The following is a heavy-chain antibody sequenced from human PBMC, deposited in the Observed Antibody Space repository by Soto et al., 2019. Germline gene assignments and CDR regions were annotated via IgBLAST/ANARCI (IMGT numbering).Heavy chain of an antibody. J-gene: IGHJ3*02. CDR2: INHSGST. D-gene: IGHD6-6*01. CDR3: ASHIHSMATRLRAFDI. CDR1: GGSFSGYY. Sequence: SETLSLTCAVYGGSFSGYYWSWIRQPPGKGLEWIGEINHSGSTDYNPSLKSRVTISVDTSKNQFSLKLNSVTAADTAVYYCASHIHSMATRLRAFDIWGQGTMVTVSS. V-gene: IGHV4-34*01.